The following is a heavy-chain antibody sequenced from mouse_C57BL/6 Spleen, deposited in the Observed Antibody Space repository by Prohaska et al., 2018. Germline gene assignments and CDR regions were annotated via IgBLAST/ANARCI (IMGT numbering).Heavy chain of an antibody. J-gene: IGHJ2*01. Sequence: EVKLLQSGGGLVQPGGSLKLSCAASGIDFSRYGMSWVRRAPGKGLEWIVEINPDSSTINYAASLKDKFIICRDNAKKTLYLQMSKVRSEDTVLYYWARKLGTEFDYWGQGTTLTFSS. D-gene: IGHD3-3*01. CDR2: INPDSSTI. CDR3: ARKLGTEFDY. CDR1: GIDFSRYG. V-gene: IGHV4-1*01.